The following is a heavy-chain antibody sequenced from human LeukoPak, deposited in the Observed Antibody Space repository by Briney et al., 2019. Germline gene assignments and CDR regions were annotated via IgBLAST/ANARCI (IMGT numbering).Heavy chain of an antibody. CDR1: GFTFISYS. Sequence: HPGGSLRLSCAASGFTFISYSMTWVRQAPGKGLEWVSYINSGSSTMYYADSVKGRFTISRDNGRTSLYLQMNSLRDEDTAVYYCARVIAVVRGGGLSYYYAMDVWGQETTVTVSS. CDR2: INSGSSTM. V-gene: IGHV3-48*02. J-gene: IGHJ6*02. CDR3: ARVIAVVRGGGLSYYYAMDV. D-gene: IGHD3-10*01.